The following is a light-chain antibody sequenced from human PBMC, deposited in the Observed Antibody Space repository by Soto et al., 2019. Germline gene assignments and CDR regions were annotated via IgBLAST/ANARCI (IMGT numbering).Light chain of an antibody. J-gene: IGKJ1*01. CDR1: QSISSW. CDR3: QHSNTYPCT. Sequence: DSQMTHPPSILSASVGDRVTLTCLASQSISSWLAWYQQKPGKAPNLLIYKASHLENGVPSRFSGSGSVTELTRNFCCLPPGDFAPYDCQHSNTYPCTFGEGTKVDIK. V-gene: IGKV1-5*03. CDR2: KAS.